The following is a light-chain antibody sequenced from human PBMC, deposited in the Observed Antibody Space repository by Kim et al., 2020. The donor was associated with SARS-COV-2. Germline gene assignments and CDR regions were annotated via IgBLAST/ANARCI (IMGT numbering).Light chain of an antibody. CDR2: GEN. J-gene: IGLJ7*01. V-gene: IGLV3-19*01. CDR1: SVRSHV. CDR3: YSRDSSDRAA. Sequence: VGGGRTVSVTWQGGSVRSHVRSWYQQKPRQAPVLVFYGENNRPSGIPDRFSGSNSKNTASLTITGAQAEDEADYYCYSRDSSDRAAFGGGTQLTVL.